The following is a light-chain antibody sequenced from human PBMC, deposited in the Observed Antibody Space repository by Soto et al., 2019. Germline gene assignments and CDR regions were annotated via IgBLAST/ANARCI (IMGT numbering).Light chain of an antibody. J-gene: IGKJ5*01. CDR3: QQLNSYLIT. CDR2: AAS. Sequence: DVKLTQSPSFLSASVGDRVTITCRGSQGISSYLAWFQQKPGKAPKLLIYAASTLQSGVPSRFSGSGSGTEFTLTISSLQPEDFATYYCQQLNSYLITFGQGTRLAIK. V-gene: IGKV1-9*01. CDR1: QGISSY.